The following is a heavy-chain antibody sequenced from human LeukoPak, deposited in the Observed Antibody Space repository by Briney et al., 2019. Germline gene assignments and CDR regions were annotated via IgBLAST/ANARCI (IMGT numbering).Heavy chain of an antibody. CDR1: GGSISSYY. D-gene: IGHD3-10*01. Sequence: PSETLSLTCTVSGGSISSYYWSWIRQPPGKGLEWIGYIYTSGSTNYNPSLKSRVTISVDTSKNQFSLKLSSVTAADTAVYYCARHNRITMVRGVIIDNNRFDPWGQGTLVTVSS. V-gene: IGHV4-4*09. J-gene: IGHJ5*02. CDR3: ARHNRITMVRGVIIDNNRFDP. CDR2: IYTSGST.